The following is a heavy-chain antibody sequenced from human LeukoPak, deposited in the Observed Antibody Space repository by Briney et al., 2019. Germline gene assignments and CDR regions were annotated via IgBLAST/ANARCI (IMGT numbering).Heavy chain of an antibody. V-gene: IGHV3-20*04. D-gene: IGHD2-2*01. CDR1: GFTFDDYG. CDR3: ARQSVSVVPAAVNGADYYYYYMDV. Sequence: PGGALRLSCAASGFTFDDYGMSWVRQAPGNGLEWVSGIKWNGGSTGYADSVKGRFTISRDNAKNSLYLQMNSLGAEDTALYYCARQSVSVVPAAVNGADYYYYYMDVWGKGTTVTVSS. J-gene: IGHJ6*03. CDR2: IKWNGGST.